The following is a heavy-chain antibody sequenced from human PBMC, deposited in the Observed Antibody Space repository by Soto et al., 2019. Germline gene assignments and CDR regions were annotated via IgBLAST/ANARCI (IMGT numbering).Heavy chain of an antibody. V-gene: IGHV1-2*02. D-gene: IGHD2-15*01. Sequence: WASVKVSCKASGYTFTGYYMHWVRQAPGQGLEWMGWINPNSGGTNYAQKFQGRVTMTRDTSISTAYMELSRLRSDDTAVYCCARAEGYCSGGSCYGDAFDIWGQGTMVTVSS. CDR1: GYTFTGYY. CDR2: INPNSGGT. CDR3: ARAEGYCSGGSCYGDAFDI. J-gene: IGHJ3*02.